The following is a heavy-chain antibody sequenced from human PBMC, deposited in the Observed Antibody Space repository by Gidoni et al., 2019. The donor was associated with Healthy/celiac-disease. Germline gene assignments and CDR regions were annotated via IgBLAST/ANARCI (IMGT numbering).Heavy chain of an antibody. D-gene: IGHD4-17*01. Sequence: EVQLVESGGGLVQPGRSLRLSCAASGFTFDDYAMHWVRQAPGKGLEWVSGISWNSGSIGYADSVKGRFTISRDNAKNSLYLQMNSLRAEDTALYYCAKDIGATVTTVDYWGQGTLVTVSS. CDR1: GFTFDDYA. CDR3: AKDIGATVTTVDY. V-gene: IGHV3-9*01. J-gene: IGHJ4*02. CDR2: ISWNSGSI.